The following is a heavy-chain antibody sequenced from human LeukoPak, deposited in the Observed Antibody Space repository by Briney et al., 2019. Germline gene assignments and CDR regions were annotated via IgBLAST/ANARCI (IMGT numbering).Heavy chain of an antibody. V-gene: IGHV3-30*02. Sequence: GGSLRLSCAASGFTFSSYGMHWVRQAPGKGLEWVAFIRYDGSNKYYADSVKGRFTISRDNSKNTLYLQMNSLRAEDTAVYYCAKGTVAAPDGYFDYWGQGTLAIVSS. CDR3: AKGTVAAPDGYFDY. J-gene: IGHJ4*02. CDR1: GFTFSSYG. CDR2: IRYDGSNK. D-gene: IGHD4-23*01.